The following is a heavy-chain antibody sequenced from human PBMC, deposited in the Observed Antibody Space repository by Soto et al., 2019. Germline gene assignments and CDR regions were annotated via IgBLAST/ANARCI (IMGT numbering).Heavy chain of an antibody. V-gene: IGHV3-74*03. D-gene: IGHD5-18*01. Sequence: GGSLRLSCAASGLTFRSYWMHWVRQAPGKGLVWVSRINTDGSVAMYVDSVKGRFTISRDNAKNTLYLQMNSLRAEDTAVYYCARSGYSYGPFDYWGQGTLVTVSS. J-gene: IGHJ4*02. CDR1: GLTFRSYW. CDR2: INTDGSVA. CDR3: ARSGYSYGPFDY.